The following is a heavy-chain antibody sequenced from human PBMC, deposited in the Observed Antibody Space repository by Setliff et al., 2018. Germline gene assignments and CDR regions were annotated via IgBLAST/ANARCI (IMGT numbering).Heavy chain of an antibody. CDR3: ARGGEGALGIPYYGMDV. Sequence: SETLSLTCTVSGGSISRGDYYWSWIRQPPGKGLEWIGYIYYSGSTYYNPSLKSRVTISVDTSKNQFSLKLSSVTAADTAVHYCARGGEGALGIPYYGMDVWGQGTTVTVS. D-gene: IGHD2-21*01. CDR1: GGSISRGDYY. CDR2: IYYSGST. J-gene: IGHJ6*02. V-gene: IGHV4-30-4*08.